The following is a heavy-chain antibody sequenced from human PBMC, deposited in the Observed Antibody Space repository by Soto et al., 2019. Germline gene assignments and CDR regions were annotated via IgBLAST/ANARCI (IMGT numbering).Heavy chain of an antibody. CDR3: ARQIYDSDSGPNFQYYFDS. J-gene: IGHJ4*02. CDR2: IIPIFGTA. Sequence: SVKVSCKASGGTFSSYAISWVRQAPGQGLEWMGGIIPIFGTANYAQKFQGRVTITADESTSTAYMELSSLRSEDTAVYYCARQIYDSDSGPNFQYYFDSWGQGALVTVSS. CDR1: GGTFSSYA. V-gene: IGHV1-69*13. D-gene: IGHD3-22*01.